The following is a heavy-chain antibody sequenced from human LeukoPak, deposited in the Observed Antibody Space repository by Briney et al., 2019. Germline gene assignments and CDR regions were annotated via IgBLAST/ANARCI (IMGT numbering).Heavy chain of an antibody. CDR2: ISRHNGNT. CDR3: ARASGWPYYFDY. Sequence: ASVKVSCKTSGYTFINYGISWVLQAPGQGLEWMGWISRHNGNTNYAQKLQGRVTMTTDTSTSTAYLELRSLRSDDTAVYYCARASGWPYYFDYWGQGTLVTVSS. V-gene: IGHV1-18*01. J-gene: IGHJ4*02. D-gene: IGHD6-19*01. CDR1: GYTFINYG.